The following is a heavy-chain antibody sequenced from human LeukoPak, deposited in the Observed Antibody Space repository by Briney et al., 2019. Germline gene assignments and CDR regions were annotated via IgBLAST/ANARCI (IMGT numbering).Heavy chain of an antibody. D-gene: IGHD2-8*01. CDR3: ARVMGAVGRDAFDI. V-gene: IGHV3-64*01. CDR1: GFTFSSYA. J-gene: IGHJ3*02. Sequence: GGSLRLSCAASGFTFSSYARFWVRQGPGKGLDFVPGISHNGATTYYANSVKGRFTISRENSKKTLYLQMGRLGAEDTAVYYCARVMGAVGRDAFDIWGQGTMVTVSS. CDR2: ISHNGATT.